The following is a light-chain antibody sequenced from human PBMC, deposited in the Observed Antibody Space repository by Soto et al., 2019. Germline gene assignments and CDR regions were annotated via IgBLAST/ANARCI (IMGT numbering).Light chain of an antibody. V-gene: IGKV3D-15*01. Sequence: EIVMTQSPVTLSVSPGERATLSCRASQFVSSNLAWYQQKPGQAPRLIIYGASTRATGIPARFSGSGSGTEFTLTISNLQSEDFAVYFGQQYQNWPTITCGQGTRLEIK. CDR3: QQYQNWPTIT. CDR1: QFVSSN. CDR2: GAS. J-gene: IGKJ5*01.